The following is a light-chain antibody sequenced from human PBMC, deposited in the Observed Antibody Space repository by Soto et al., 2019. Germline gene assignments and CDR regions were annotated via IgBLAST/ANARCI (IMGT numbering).Light chain of an antibody. CDR2: EVT. Sequence: QSALTQPASVSGSPGQSITISCTGTSSDIGVYDYVSWYQQHPGKAPKLIIYEVTNRPSGLSNRFSGSKSDNTASLTISGLQAEDEADYYCVSHISVAYRSIYVFGTGTKLTVL. J-gene: IGLJ1*01. CDR3: VSHISVAYRSIYV. V-gene: IGLV2-14*01. CDR1: SSDIGVYDY.